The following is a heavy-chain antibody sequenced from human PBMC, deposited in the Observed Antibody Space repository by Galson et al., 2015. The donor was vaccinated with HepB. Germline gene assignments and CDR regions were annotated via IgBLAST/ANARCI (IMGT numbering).Heavy chain of an antibody. V-gene: IGHV3-33*01. D-gene: IGHD3-22*01. J-gene: IGHJ1*01. CDR1: GFTFSSYG. CDR2: IWYDGSNK. Sequence: SLRLSCAASGFTFSSYGMHWVRQAPGKGLEWVAVIWYDGSNKYYADSVKGRFTISRDNSKNTLYLQMNSLRAEDTAVYYCARDQQYYDSSGVYFQHWGQGTLVTVSS. CDR3: ARDQQYYDSSGVYFQH.